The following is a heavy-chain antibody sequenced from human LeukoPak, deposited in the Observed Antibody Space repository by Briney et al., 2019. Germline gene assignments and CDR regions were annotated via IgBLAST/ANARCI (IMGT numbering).Heavy chain of an antibody. J-gene: IGHJ4*02. CDR3: ARDPPASPEFQGYCSSTSCNPGY. CDR2: INPNSGGT. CDR1: GYTFTGYY. D-gene: IGHD2-2*01. Sequence: ASVKVSCKASGYTFTGYYMHWVRQAPGQGLEWMGWINPNSGGTNYAQKFQGRVTMTRDTSISTASMELSRLRSDDTAVYYCARDPPASPEFQGYCSSTSCNPGYWGQGTLVTVSS. V-gene: IGHV1-2*02.